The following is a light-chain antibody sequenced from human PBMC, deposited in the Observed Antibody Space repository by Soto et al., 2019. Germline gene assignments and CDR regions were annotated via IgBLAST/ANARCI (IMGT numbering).Light chain of an antibody. V-gene: IGLV2-8*01. J-gene: IGLJ1*01. CDR2: EVT. CDR3: CSYGGNDNYV. Sequence: QSALTPPPSASGSPGQAVAISCTGTSSDVGGYNYVSWYQQHPGKAPKLLIYEVTKRSAGVPDRFSGSKSGNTASLTVSGLQADDEADYYCCSYGGNDNYVFGTGTKLTVL. CDR1: SSDVGGYNY.